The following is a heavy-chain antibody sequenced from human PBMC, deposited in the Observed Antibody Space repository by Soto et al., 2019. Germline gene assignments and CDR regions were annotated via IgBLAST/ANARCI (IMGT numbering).Heavy chain of an antibody. CDR2: INHSGST. CDR3: ARGDKFTMVRGVLYYYYYMDV. J-gene: IGHJ6*03. CDR1: GGAFSGYY. Sequence: SETLSLTYAVYGGAFSGYYWSWIRQPPGKGLEWIGEINHSGSTNYNPSLKSRVTISVDTSKNQFSLKLSSVTAADTAVYYCARGDKFTMVRGVLYYYYYMDVWGKGTTVTISS. V-gene: IGHV4-34*01. D-gene: IGHD3-10*01.